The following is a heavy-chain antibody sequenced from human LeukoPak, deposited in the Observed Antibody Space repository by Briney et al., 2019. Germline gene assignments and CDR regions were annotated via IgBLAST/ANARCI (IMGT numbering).Heavy chain of an antibody. CDR2: ISGSGGST. J-gene: IGHJ3*01. CDR3: AKNHEHGRYAGFDF. CDR1: GFTFSGFV. V-gene: IGHV3-23*01. D-gene: IGHD2-2*01. Sequence: PGGSLRLSCAASGFTFSGFVISWVRQAPGKVPQWVADISGSGGSTYYADSVKGRFSVSRDNSKNMVYLELNSLRAEDTAVYYCAKNHEHGRYAGFDFWAEGALVAVSS.